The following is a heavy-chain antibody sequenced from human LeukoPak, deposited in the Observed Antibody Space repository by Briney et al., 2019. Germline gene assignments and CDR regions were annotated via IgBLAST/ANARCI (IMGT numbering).Heavy chain of an antibody. CDR3: ARDFSEAGWESGY. Sequence: GGSLRLSCAASGFTFSSYAMHWVRQAPGKGLEWVAVISYDGSNKYYADSVKGRFTISRDNSKNTLYLQMNSLRAEDTAVYYCARDFSEAGWESGYWGQGTLVTVSS. CDR1: GFTFSSYA. D-gene: IGHD6-19*01. V-gene: IGHV3-30-3*01. CDR2: ISYDGSNK. J-gene: IGHJ4*02.